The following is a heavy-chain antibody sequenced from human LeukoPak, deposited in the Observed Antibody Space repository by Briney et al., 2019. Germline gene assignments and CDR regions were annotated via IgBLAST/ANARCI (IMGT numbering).Heavy chain of an antibody. Sequence: ASVKVSCKASGYTFTSYGISWVRQAPGQGLEWMGWISAYNGNTNYAQKLQGRVTMTTDTSTSTAYMELRSLRSDDTAVYYCARDPNPEDYDFWSGYYVYYYYGMDVWGQWTTVTVSS. J-gene: IGHJ6*02. D-gene: IGHD3-3*01. CDR1: GYTFTSYG. CDR2: ISAYNGNT. V-gene: IGHV1-18*01. CDR3: ARDPNPEDYDFWSGYYVYYYYGMDV.